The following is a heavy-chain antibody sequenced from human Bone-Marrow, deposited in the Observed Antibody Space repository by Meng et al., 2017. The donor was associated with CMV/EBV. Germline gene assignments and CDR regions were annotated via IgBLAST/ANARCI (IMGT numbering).Heavy chain of an antibody. Sequence: GESLKISCAASGFIFSDHYMSWIRQAPGKGLEWVSYMSDSGTILYHADSVEGRFTISRDNAKNSLYLQMNSLRVEDTAVYYCARGGLVVNNWGQGTLVTVSS. CDR3: ARGGLVVNN. V-gene: IGHV3-11*04. CDR1: GFIFSDHY. CDR2: MSDSGTIL. D-gene: IGHD2-8*02. J-gene: IGHJ4*02.